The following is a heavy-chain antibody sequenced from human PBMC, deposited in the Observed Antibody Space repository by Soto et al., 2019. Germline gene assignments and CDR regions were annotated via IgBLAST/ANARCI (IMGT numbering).Heavy chain of an antibody. CDR3: ARDEVVVAATHYYYGMDV. V-gene: IGHV3-7*01. CDR2: IKQDGTER. J-gene: IGHJ6*02. Sequence: GSLRLSCAASGFSFTDYWMNWVRQAPGKGLEWVASIKQDGTERSYVDSVKGRFTISRDNAKNSLYLQVHSLRAEDTAVYYCARDEVVVAATHYYYGMDVWGQGTTVTVSS. D-gene: IGHD2-15*01. CDR1: GFSFTDYW.